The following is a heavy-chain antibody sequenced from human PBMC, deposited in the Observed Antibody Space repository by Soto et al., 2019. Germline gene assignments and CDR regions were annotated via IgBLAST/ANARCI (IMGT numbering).Heavy chain of an antibody. CDR2: INAGNGNT. CDR1: GYTFTSYA. V-gene: IGHV1-3*01. CDR3: ASEYCGGDCYSAARYGMDV. D-gene: IGHD2-21*02. Sequence: QVQLVQSGAEVKKPGASVKVSCKASGYTFTSYAMHWVRQAPGQRLEWMGWINAGNGNTKYSQKFQGRVTITRHTSXRXAHXELSSLRSEDTAVYYCASEYCGGDCYSAARYGMDVWGQGTTVTVSS. J-gene: IGHJ6*02.